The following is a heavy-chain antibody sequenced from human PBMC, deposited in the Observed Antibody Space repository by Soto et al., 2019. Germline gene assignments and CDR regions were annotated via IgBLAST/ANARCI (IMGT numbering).Heavy chain of an antibody. Sequence: SETLSLTCTVSGGSISSGGYYWSWIRQRPGKGLEWIGYTYYSGSTYYNPSLKSRVTISVDTSKNQFSLKLGSVTAADTAVYYCARVVNGYDGNHFDYWGQGTLVTVSS. D-gene: IGHD5-12*01. J-gene: IGHJ4*02. CDR3: ARVVNGYDGNHFDY. V-gene: IGHV4-31*03. CDR1: GGSISSGGYY. CDR2: TYYSGST.